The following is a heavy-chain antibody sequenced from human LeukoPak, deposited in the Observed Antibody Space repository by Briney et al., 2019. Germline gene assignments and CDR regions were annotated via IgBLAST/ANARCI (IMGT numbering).Heavy chain of an antibody. V-gene: IGHV3-21*01. J-gene: IGHJ3*02. Sequence: PGGSLRLSCAASGFTFSSYSMNWVRQAPGKGLEWVSSISSSSSYIYYADSVKGRFTISRDNAKNSLYLQMNSLRAEDTAVYYCASSLGELPSWASDIWGQGTMVTVSS. D-gene: IGHD3-16*01. CDR2: ISSSSSYI. CDR3: ASSLGELPSWASDI. CDR1: GFTFSSYS.